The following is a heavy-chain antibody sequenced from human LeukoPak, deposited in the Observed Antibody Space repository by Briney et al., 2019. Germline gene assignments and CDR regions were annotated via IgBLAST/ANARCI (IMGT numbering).Heavy chain of an antibody. D-gene: IGHD3-22*01. CDR2: ISSSSSYI. CDR1: GFTFSSYS. CDR3: ARARYDSSGPYDKYYFGY. J-gene: IGHJ4*02. Sequence: GGSLRLSCAASGFTFSSYSMNWVRQAPGKGLEWVSSISSSSSYIYYADSVKGRFTISRDNAKNSLYLQMNSLRAEDTAVYYCARARYDSSGPYDKYYFGYWGQGTLVTVSS. V-gene: IGHV3-21*01.